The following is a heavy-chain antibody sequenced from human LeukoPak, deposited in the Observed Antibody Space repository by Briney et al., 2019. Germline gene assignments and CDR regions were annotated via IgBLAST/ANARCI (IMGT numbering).Heavy chain of an antibody. CDR1: GFTFDNFA. J-gene: IGHJ4*02. V-gene: IGHV3-9*01. CDR2: ISWNSDSI. Sequence: GGSLRLSCAASGFTFDNFAMHWVRQVPGRGLEWVSGISWNSDSINYADSVKGRFTISRDNAKNSLYLQMNSLRAEDTAIYYCVRDRGTYRPIDYWGQGTLVTVSS. D-gene: IGHD1-26*01. CDR3: VRDRGTYRPIDY.